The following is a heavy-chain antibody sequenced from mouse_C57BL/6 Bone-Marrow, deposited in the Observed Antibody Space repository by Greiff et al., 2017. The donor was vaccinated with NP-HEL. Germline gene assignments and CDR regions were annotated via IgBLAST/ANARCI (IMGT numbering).Heavy chain of an antibody. J-gene: IGHJ2*01. V-gene: IGHV8-12*01. CDR2: IYWDDDK. CDR1: GFSLSTSGMG. D-gene: IGHD1-1*01. Sequence: QVTLKVCGPGILQSSQTLSLTCSFSGFSLSTSGMGVSWIRQPSGKGLEWLAHIYWDDDKRYNPSLKSRLTISKDTSRNQVFLKITSVDTADTATYYCARRRILYYGSSEDYWGQGTTLTVSS. CDR3: ARRRILYYGSSEDY.